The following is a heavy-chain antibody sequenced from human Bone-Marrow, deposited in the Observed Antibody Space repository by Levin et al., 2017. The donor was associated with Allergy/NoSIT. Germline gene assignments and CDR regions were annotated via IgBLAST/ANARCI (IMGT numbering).Heavy chain of an antibody. CDR3: ARVRDGYDPLLDY. Sequence: GSLRLSCTVSGASVSSSSYYWTWIRQPPGKGLEWLGYIYYSGNTNYNPSLKSRVTLSLDTPKNQISLKMTSVTAAVTAVYYCARVRDGYDPLLDYWGQGTLLIVSS. CDR2: IYYSGNT. J-gene: IGHJ4*02. V-gene: IGHV4-61*01. D-gene: IGHD5-24*01. CDR1: GASVSSSSYY.